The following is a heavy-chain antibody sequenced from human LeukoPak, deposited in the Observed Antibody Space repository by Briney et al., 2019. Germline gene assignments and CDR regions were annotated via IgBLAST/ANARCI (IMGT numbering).Heavy chain of an antibody. D-gene: IGHD1-14*01. V-gene: IGHV3-74*01. Sequence: GPCQRLSCAPAGLSLINSWMGSARHQAGQWLGWLSRINDAGRDISYADSVKGRFTSYRDNAKNTHYLQMNSPSAEDTAVYYCTRVRVGANQLEYWGQGTLVTVSS. CDR1: GLSLINSW. J-gene: IGHJ4*02. CDR2: INDAGRDI. CDR3: TRVRVGANQLEY.